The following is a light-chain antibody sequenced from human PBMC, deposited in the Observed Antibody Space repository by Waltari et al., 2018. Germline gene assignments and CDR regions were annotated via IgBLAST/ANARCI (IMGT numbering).Light chain of an antibody. V-gene: IGKV3-15*01. Sequence: EIVMTQSPATLSVSPGERAPLPCRASQSVSSNLAWYQQKPGQAPRLLIYAASTRATGIPARFSGSGSGTEFTLTITSLQSEDFAVYYCQQYHHWPPYTFGQGTRLEI. CDR1: QSVSSN. CDR3: QQYHHWPPYT. J-gene: IGKJ2*01. CDR2: AAS.